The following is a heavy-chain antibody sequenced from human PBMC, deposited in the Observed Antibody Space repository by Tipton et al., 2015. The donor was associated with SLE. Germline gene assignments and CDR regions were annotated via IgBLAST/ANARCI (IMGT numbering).Heavy chain of an antibody. V-gene: IGHV4-34*08. J-gene: IGHJ3*02. CDR2: VGYTGST. Sequence: LRLSCAASGLNFSDYYMGWIRQPPGKGLEWIGAVGYTGSTHYNPSLKSRVTMSVDTSKNQFSLKLTSVTAADTAVYYCAKWQDTNTYGDAGFTIWGQGTMVTVSS. CDR1: GLNFSDYY. D-gene: IGHD5-18*01. CDR3: AKWQDTNTYGDAGFTI.